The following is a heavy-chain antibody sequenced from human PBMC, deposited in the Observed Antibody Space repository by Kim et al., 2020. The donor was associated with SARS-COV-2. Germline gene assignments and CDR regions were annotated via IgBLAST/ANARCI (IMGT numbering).Heavy chain of an antibody. CDR2: ISYDGSNK. V-gene: IGHV3-30*04. Sequence: GGSLRLSCAASGFTFSSYAMNWVRQAPGKGLEWVAVISYDGSNKYYADSVKGRFTISRDNSKNTLYLQMNSLRAEDTAVYYCAGTMIPLGWYYGMDVWGQGTTVTFSS. CDR1: GFTFSSYA. D-gene: IGHD3-22*01. CDR3: AGTMIPLGWYYGMDV. J-gene: IGHJ6*02.